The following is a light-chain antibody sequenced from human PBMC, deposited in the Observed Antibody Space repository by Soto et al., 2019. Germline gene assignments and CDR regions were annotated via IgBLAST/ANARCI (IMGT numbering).Light chain of an antibody. CDR3: QQYENLPT. V-gene: IGKV1-5*03. J-gene: IGKJ1*01. Sequence: DIQMTQSPSTLSGSVGDRVTITCRASQTISSWLAWYQQKPGKAPKLLIYKASSLESGVPSRFSGSGSGTEFTLTISSLQPDDFATYYCQQYENLPTFGQGTKVDIK. CDR2: KAS. CDR1: QTISSW.